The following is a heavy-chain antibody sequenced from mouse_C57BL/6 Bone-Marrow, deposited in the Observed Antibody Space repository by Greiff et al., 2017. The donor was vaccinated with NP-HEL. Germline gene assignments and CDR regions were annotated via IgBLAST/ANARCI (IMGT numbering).Heavy chain of an antibody. CDR3: ARDLYYGSRYGY. D-gene: IGHD1-1*01. V-gene: IGHV1-19*01. Sequence: VQLKESGPVLVKPGASVKMSCKASGYTFTDYYMNWVKQSHGKSLEWIGVINPYNGGTSYNQKFKGKATLTVDKSSSTAYMELNSLTSEDSAVYYCARDLYYGSRYGYWGQGTTLTVSS. J-gene: IGHJ2*01. CDR2: INPYNGGT. CDR1: GYTFTDYY.